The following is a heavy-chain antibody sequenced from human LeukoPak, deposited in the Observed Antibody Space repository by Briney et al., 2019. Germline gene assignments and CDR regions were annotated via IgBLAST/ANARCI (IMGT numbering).Heavy chain of an antibody. CDR3: ARGALAYCGGDCYGNWFDP. CDR2: INPNSGGT. J-gene: IGHJ5*02. CDR1: GYTFTSYG. Sequence: ASVKVSCKASGYTFTSYGISWVRQAPGQGLEWMGWINPNSGGTNYAQKFQGRVTMTRDTSISTAYMELSRLRSDDTAVYYCARGALAYCGGDCYGNWFDPWGQGTLVTVSS. V-gene: IGHV1-2*02. D-gene: IGHD2-21*02.